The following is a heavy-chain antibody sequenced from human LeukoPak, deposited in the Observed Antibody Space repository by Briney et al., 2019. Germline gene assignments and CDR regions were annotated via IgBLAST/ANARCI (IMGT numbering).Heavy chain of an antibody. V-gene: IGHV4-4*02. CDR2: IYHSGST. Sequence: SGTLSLTCAVSGGSISSSNWWSWVRQPPGKGLEWIGEIYHSGSTNYNPSLKSRVTISVDKSKNQFSLKLASVTAADTAVYYCARAPPLNRGILDSWGQGTLVTVSS. D-gene: IGHD3-10*01. CDR3: ARAPPLNRGILDS. CDR1: GGSISSSNW. J-gene: IGHJ5*01.